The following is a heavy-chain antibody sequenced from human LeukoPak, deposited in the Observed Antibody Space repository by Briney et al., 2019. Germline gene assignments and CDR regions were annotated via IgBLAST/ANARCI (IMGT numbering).Heavy chain of an antibody. D-gene: IGHD2-21*02. V-gene: IGHV5-51*01. CDR3: SRWVTADRGKKDAFDI. CDR1: GYSFSIYW. Sequence: GESLKISCKTSGYSFSIYWIGWVRQMPGQGLEWMGIIFPGDFDTRYSPSFQGQVTISADKSISTAYLQWNSLKASDTAMYYCSRWVTADRGKKDAFDIWGQGTMVTVSS. J-gene: IGHJ3*02. CDR2: IFPGDFDT.